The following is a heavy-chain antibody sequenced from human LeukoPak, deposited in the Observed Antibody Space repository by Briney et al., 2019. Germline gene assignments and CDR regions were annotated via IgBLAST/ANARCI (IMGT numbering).Heavy chain of an antibody. Sequence: SETLSLTCAVYGGSFSGYYWSWIRQPPGKGLEWIGEINHSGSTNYNPSLKSRVTISVDTSKNQFSLKLSSVTAADTAVYYCASGGWYYFDYWGQGTLVTVSS. CDR2: INHSGST. D-gene: IGHD6-19*01. CDR3: ASGGWYYFDY. V-gene: IGHV4-34*01. J-gene: IGHJ4*02. CDR1: GGSFSGYY.